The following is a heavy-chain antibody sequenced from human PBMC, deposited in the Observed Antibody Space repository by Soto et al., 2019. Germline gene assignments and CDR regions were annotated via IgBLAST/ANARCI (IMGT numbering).Heavy chain of an antibody. CDR3: ARGPYCGGDCYFSV. Sequence: SETLSLTCSVSGGSISSYYWSWIRQPAGKGLEWIGRIYTSGTTNYNPSLESRATMSVDTSKNQFSLKLSSVTAADTAMYYCARGPYCGGDCYFSVWGQGTLVTVSS. D-gene: IGHD2-21*02. CDR2: IYTSGTT. J-gene: IGHJ4*02. V-gene: IGHV4-4*07. CDR1: GGSISSYY.